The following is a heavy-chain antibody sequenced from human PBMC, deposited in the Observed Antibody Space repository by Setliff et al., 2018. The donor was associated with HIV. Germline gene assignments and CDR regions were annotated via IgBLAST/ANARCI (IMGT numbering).Heavy chain of an antibody. CDR1: GDSISSDSYY. V-gene: IGHV4-61*09. D-gene: IGHD3-22*01. CDR2: IYTSGRT. CDR3: ARALGYYYDSSGYVDY. J-gene: IGHJ4*02. Sequence: SETLSLTCTVSGDSISSDSYYWSWIRQPAGKGLEWIGHIYTSGRTNYNPSLKSRVTISVDTSKNQFSLKLSSVTAADTAVYYCARALGYYYDSSGYVDYWGQGTLVTVSS.